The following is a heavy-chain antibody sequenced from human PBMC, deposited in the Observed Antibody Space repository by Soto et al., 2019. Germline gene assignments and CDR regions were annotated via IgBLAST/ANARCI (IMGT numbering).Heavy chain of an antibody. J-gene: IGHJ6*02. CDR1: GFTFSSYA. V-gene: IGHV3-23*01. D-gene: IGHD6-13*01. Sequence: HPGGSLRLSCAASGFTFSSYAMGWVRQAPGKGLECVSTISGSGGSTYYADSVKGRFTISRDNSKNTLYLQMNSLRAEDTAVYYCAKDQGHSSWYYYYGMDVWGQGTTVTVSS. CDR2: ISGSGGST. CDR3: AKDQGHSSWYYYYGMDV.